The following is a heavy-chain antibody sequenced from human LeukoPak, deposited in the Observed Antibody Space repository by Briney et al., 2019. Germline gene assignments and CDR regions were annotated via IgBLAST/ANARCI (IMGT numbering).Heavy chain of an antibody. D-gene: IGHD2-21*01. CDR1: GGSITSGSYY. Sequence: PSEALSLTCTVSGGSITSGSYYWTWIRQSAGGGLEWIGRVYMNGHSNSNPSLESRVTISVDTSNNQFSLNLASVTAADTARYFCARGSCGVNCPKFNWLDTWGQGILVTVSS. CDR2: VYMNGHS. CDR3: ARGSCGVNCPKFNWLDT. J-gene: IGHJ5*02. V-gene: IGHV4-61*02.